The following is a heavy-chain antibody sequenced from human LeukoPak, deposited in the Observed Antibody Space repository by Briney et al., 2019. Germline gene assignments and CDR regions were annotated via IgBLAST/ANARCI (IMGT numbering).Heavy chain of an antibody. CDR2: ISYDGSNK. CDR3: ARDRMVRGVRPDAFDI. V-gene: IGHV3-30-3*01. D-gene: IGHD3-10*01. CDR1: GFTFSSYA. J-gene: IGHJ3*02. Sequence: GGSLRFSCAASGFTFSSYAMHWVRQAPGKGLEWVAVISYDGSNKYYADSVKGRFTISRDNSKNTLYLQMNSLRAEDTAVYYCARDRMVRGVRPDAFDIWGQGTMVTVSS.